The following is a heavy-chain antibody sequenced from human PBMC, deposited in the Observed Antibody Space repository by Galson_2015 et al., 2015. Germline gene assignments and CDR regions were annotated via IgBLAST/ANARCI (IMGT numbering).Heavy chain of an antibody. V-gene: IGHV1-18*01. J-gene: IGHJ2*01. Sequence: AKVSCKASGYTFTSYGISWGRQAPGEGLEGMGWIIAYNGNTNYAQKLQGRVTMTTDTSTSTAYMELRSLRSDDTAVYYCARDHPCSSTSCYRGGLWYFELWGRGTLVTVSS. CDR3: ARDHPCSSTSCYRGGLWYFEL. CDR1: GYTFTSYG. D-gene: IGHD2-2*01. CDR2: IIAYNGNT.